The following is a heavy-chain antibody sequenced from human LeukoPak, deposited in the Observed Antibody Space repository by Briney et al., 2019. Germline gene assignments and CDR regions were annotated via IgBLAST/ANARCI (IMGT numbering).Heavy chain of an antibody. V-gene: IGHV1-8*01. CDR1: GYTFTSYD. CDR2: MNPNSGNT. J-gene: IGHJ4*02. D-gene: IGHD3-3*01. Sequence: ASVKVSCKASGYTFTSYDINWVRQATGQGLEWMGWMNPNSGNTGYAQKFQGRVTMTRNTSISTAYMELSSLRSEDTAVYYCARGGPRYYDFWSGYYFTRGQGTLVTVSS. CDR3: ARGGPRYYDFWSGYYFT.